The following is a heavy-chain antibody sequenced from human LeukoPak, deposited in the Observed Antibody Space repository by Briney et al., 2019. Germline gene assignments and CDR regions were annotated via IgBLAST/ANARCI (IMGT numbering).Heavy chain of an antibody. CDR1: GFTFSSYS. CDR3: ARGSEWSSGVSDY. CDR2: ISGSSTYI. V-gene: IGHV3-21*01. Sequence: PGGSLRPSCAASGFTFSSYSMNWVRQAPGKGLEWVSSISGSSTYIYYADSVKGRFTISRDNAKNSLYLQMNSLRAEDTAVYYCARGSEWSSGVSDYWGQGTLVTVSS. J-gene: IGHJ4*02. D-gene: IGHD3-3*01.